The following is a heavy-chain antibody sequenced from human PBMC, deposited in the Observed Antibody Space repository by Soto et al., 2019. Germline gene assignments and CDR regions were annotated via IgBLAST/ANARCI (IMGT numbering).Heavy chain of an antibody. CDR2: IWYDGSNK. V-gene: IGHV3-33*01. CDR1: GFTFSSYG. Sequence: QVQLVESGGGVVQPGRSLRLSCAASGFTFSSYGMHWVRQAPGKGLEWVAVIWYDGSNKYYADSVKGRFTISRDNSKNTLYLQMNSLRAEDTAVYYCARDNDYGDCEDAFDIWGQGTMVTVSS. J-gene: IGHJ3*02. CDR3: ARDNDYGDCEDAFDI. D-gene: IGHD4-17*01.